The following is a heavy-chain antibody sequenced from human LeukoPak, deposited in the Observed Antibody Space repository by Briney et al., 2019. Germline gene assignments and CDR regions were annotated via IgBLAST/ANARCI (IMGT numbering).Heavy chain of an antibody. J-gene: IGHJ4*02. CDR2: VSGSGGST. D-gene: IGHD3-10*01. Sequence: PGGSLRLSCAASGFTLISYAMSWVRQAPGKGLEWVSIVSGSGGSTSYADSVRGRFTISRDNSKNTLYLQMNSLRVEDTALYYCARLEGNFGSGSYYNAPFDSWGQGTPVTVSS. CDR3: ARLEGNFGSGSYYNAPFDS. CDR1: GFTLISYA. V-gene: IGHV3-23*01.